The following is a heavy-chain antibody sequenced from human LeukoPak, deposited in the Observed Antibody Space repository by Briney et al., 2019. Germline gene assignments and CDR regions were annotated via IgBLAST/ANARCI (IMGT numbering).Heavy chain of an antibody. V-gene: IGHV4-59*08. CDR3: ARHVVAARDAFDI. J-gene: IGHJ3*02. CDR1: GGSISSYY. Sequence: SETLSLTCTVSGGSISSYYWSWIRQPPGKGLEWIGYMYNSGNTNYNPSLKSRVTISADTSKNEFSLKLTSFTAADTAVYYCARHVVAARDAFDIWGQGTMVTVSS. CDR2: MYNSGNT. D-gene: IGHD6-25*01.